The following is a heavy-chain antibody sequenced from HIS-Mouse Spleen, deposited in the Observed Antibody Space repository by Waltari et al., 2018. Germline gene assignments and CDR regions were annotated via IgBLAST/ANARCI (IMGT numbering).Heavy chain of an antibody. V-gene: IGHV4-61*01. J-gene: IGHJ5*02. CDR3: ARLNWNDVWFDP. CDR2: IYYSGST. CDR1: GGAVSSGSYY. Sequence: QVQLQESGPGLVKPSETLSLTCTVSGGAVSSGSYYWSWIRQPPWKGLEWMGYIYYSGSTNYNPSLTSRVTISVDTSKNQCSLKLSSVTAADTAVYYGARLNWNDVWFDPWGHGTLVTVSS. D-gene: IGHD1-1*01.